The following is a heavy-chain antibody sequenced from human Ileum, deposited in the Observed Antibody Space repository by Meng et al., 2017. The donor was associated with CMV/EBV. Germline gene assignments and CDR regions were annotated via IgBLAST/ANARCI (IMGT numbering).Heavy chain of an antibody. CDR2: ISAYNGNT. CDR3: GGEVNDYYYGMDV. CDR1: GYTFTSYG. V-gene: IGHV1-18*01. J-gene: IGHJ6*02. Sequence: ASVKVSCKASGYTFTSYGISWVRQAPGQGLEWMGWISAYNGNTNYAQKLQGRGTMITDTSTSKNYMELRSLRSDDTAVYYGGGEVNDYYYGMDVWGQGTTVTVSS.